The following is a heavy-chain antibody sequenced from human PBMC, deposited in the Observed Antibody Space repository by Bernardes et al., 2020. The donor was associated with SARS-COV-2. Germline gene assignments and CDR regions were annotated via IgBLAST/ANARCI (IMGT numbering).Heavy chain of an antibody. CDR2: MGISGDT. V-gene: IGHV3-13*01. CDR1: GFTFSIHD. J-gene: IGHJ4*02. D-gene: IGHD6-13*01. Sequence: GGSLRLSCAASGFTFSIHDMHWVRQATGKGLEWVSAMGISGDTYYPGSVKGRFTISRENAKNSLYLQMNSLRVEDTAVYYCARVSSSSWPNFDYLGQGTLVTVSS. CDR3: ARVSSSSWPNFDY.